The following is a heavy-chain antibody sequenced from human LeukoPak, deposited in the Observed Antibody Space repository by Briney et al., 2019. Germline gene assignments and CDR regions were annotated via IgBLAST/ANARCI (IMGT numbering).Heavy chain of an antibody. Sequence: GGSLRLSCAASGFTYSSYTMNWVRQAPGKGLEWVSSISSSSYIYYADSVKGRFTISRDNAKNSLYLQMNSLRAEDTAVYYCTTDRWQRSFDYWGQGTLVTVSS. CDR2: ISSSSYI. D-gene: IGHD5-12*01. CDR3: TTDRWQRSFDY. V-gene: IGHV3-21*04. CDR1: GFTYSSYT. J-gene: IGHJ4*02.